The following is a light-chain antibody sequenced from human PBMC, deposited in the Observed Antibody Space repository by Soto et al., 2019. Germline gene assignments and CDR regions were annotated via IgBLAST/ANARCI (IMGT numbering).Light chain of an antibody. CDR1: HSVISSY. V-gene: IGKV3-20*01. CDR3: QQYGSSPHT. J-gene: IGKJ2*01. CDR2: GAS. Sequence: EIVLTQSPGTLSLSPGERATLSCRATHSVISSYLAWYPHKPGQAPRLLIYGASSRATGIPDRFSGSGSGTDFTLTISRLEPEDFAVYYCQQYGSSPHTFGQGTKLEIK.